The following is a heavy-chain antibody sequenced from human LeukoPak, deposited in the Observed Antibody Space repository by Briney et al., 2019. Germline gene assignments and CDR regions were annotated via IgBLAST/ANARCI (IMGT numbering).Heavy chain of an antibody. CDR1: GFTVSSNY. J-gene: IGHJ6*02. V-gene: IGHV3-53*01. CDR3: TRDLMDYDVSTGLHHYYMDV. Sequence: GGSLRLSCAASGFTVSSNYMSWVRQAPGKGLEWVSVIYSGGSTYYADSVKGRFTISRDNAKNTLYLQMNTLRVEDTAVYYCTRDLMDYDVSTGLHHYYMDVWGQGTTVTVSS. CDR2: IYSGGST. D-gene: IGHD3-9*01.